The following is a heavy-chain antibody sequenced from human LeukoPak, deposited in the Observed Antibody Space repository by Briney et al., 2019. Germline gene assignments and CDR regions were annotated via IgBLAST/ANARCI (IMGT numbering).Heavy chain of an antibody. J-gene: IGHJ4*02. CDR3: AKELRLWGYYKTFDY. V-gene: IGHV3-9*01. D-gene: IGHD4/OR15-4a*01. CDR2: ISWNSGSI. CDR1: GFTFDDYA. Sequence: GRSLRLACAASGFTFDDYAMHWVRQAPGKGLEWVSGISWNSGSIGYADSVKGRFTISRDNAKNSLYLQMNSLRAEDTALYYCAKELRLWGYYKTFDYWGQGTLVTVSS.